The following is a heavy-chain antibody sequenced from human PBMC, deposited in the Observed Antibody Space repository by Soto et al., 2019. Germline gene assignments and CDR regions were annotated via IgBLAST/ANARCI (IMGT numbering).Heavy chain of an antibody. CDR3: ARHTPGWTFQH. V-gene: IGHV4-59*08. CDR2: IYYSGST. J-gene: IGHJ1*01. Sequence: PSETLSLTCTVSGGSISSYYWSWIRQPPGKGLEWIGYIYYSGSTNYNPSLKSRVTISVDTSKNQFSLKLSSVTAADTAVYYCARHTPGWTFQHWGQGTLVTVSS. CDR1: GGSISSYY.